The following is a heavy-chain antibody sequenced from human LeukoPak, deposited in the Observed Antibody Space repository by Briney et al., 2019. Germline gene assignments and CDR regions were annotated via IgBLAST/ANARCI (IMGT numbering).Heavy chain of an antibody. D-gene: IGHD6-13*01. CDR1: GGSISSSSYY. J-gene: IGHJ4*02. Sequence: SETLSLTCTVSGGSISSSSYYWGWIRQPPGKGLEWIGTIYYSGSTYYNPSLKSRVTISVDTSKNQFSLKLSSVTAADTAVYYCARDYSSSIDAWGQGTLVTVSS. CDR2: IYYSGST. V-gene: IGHV4-39*07. CDR3: ARDYSSSIDA.